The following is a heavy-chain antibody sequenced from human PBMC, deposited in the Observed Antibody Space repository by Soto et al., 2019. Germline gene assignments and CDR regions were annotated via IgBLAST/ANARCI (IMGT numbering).Heavy chain of an antibody. Sequence: QVQLVQSGAEVKKPGSSVKVSCKASGGTFSSYAISWVRQAPGQGLEWMGEIIPIFGTANYAQKFQGRVTITADESTSTAYMELSSLRSEDTAVYYCARNIGAVAGAYYYYYYGMDVWGQGTTVTVSS. CDR1: GGTFSSYA. CDR3: ARNIGAVAGAYYYYYYGMDV. CDR2: IIPIFGTA. D-gene: IGHD6-19*01. J-gene: IGHJ6*02. V-gene: IGHV1-69*12.